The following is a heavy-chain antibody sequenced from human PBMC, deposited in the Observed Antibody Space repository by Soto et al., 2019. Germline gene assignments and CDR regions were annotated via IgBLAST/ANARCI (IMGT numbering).Heavy chain of an antibody. CDR3: ARAPIEVAGTGGMDV. CDR1: GDSVSSNSAA. J-gene: IGHJ6*02. D-gene: IGHD6-19*01. V-gene: IGHV6-1*01. CDR2: TYYRSKWYN. Sequence: QVQLQQSGPGLVKPSQTLSLTCAISGDSVSSNSAAWNWIRQSPSRGLEWLGRTYYRSKWYNDYAVSVKSRITINPDTTKYEFSQQLNSVKPEDTAVYYCARAPIEVAGTGGMDVWGQGTTVTVSS.